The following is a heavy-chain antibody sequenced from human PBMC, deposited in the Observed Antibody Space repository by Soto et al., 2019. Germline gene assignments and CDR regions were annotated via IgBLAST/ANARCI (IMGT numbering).Heavy chain of an antibody. CDR2: VFHSGST. V-gene: IGHV4-38-2*01. Sequence: PSEPLSLPGAVSGYSISSGYYWAWIRQPPGKGLEWIGTVFHSGSTYYNPSLKSRVTISVDTSKNQFSLKLSSVTAADTAGYYCARAPYYSDSSGSCFDYLGQGTLVTGSS. D-gene: IGHD3-22*01. CDR1: GYSISSGYY. J-gene: IGHJ4*02. CDR3: ARAPYYSDSSGSCFDY.